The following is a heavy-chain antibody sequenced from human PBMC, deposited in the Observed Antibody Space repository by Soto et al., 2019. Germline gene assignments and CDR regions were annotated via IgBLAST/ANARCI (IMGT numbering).Heavy chain of an antibody. CDR2: ISYDGSNK. V-gene: IGHV3-30-3*01. D-gene: IGHD2-21*02. Sequence: QVQLVESGGGVVQPGRSLRLSCAASGFTFSSYAMHWVSQAPGKGLEWVAVISYDGSNKYYADSVKGRFTISRDNSKNTLYLQMNSLRAEDTAVYYCASPPHIVLVTASTGFQHWGQGTLVTVSS. J-gene: IGHJ1*01. CDR1: GFTFSSYA. CDR3: ASPPHIVLVTASTGFQH.